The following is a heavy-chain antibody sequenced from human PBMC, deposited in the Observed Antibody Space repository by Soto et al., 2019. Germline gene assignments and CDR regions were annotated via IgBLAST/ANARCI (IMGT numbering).Heavy chain of an antibody. Sequence: GGSLRLSCTVSGFAFNSYGINWVRQAPGKGLEWVSSISKSDYTYYSDSVKGRFTISRDNAKNSVSLQMNTLRVEDTAVYYCAREDSIIIPAVSDFWGQGTLVTVSS. V-gene: IGHV3-21*01. CDR2: ISKSDYT. CDR1: GFAFNSYG. CDR3: AREDSIIIPAVSDF. D-gene: IGHD2-2*01. J-gene: IGHJ4*02.